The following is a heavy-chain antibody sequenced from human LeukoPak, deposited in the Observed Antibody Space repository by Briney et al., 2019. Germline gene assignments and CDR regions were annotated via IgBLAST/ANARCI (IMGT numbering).Heavy chain of an antibody. CDR1: GYTFTGYY. Sequence: ASVKVSCTASGYTFTGYYMHWVRQAPGQELEWMAWINPNSGGTNYAQKFQGRVTMTRDTSISTAYMELSRLRSDDTAVYYCAREGGGSYYAALDYWGQGTLVTVSS. CDR2: INPNSGGT. J-gene: IGHJ4*02. CDR3: AREGGGSYYAALDY. V-gene: IGHV1-2*02. D-gene: IGHD1-26*01.